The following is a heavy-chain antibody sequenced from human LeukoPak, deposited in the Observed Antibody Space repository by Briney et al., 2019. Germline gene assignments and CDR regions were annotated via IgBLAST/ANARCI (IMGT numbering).Heavy chain of an antibody. CDR1: GGSFSRYY. J-gene: IGHJ4*03. CDR2: IDHRGDT. D-gene: IGHD5-24*01. CDR3: ARGATISETGYFDF. Sequence: PSGTLSLTCAVYGGSFSRYYWSWIRHSPGTGLEWIAEIDHRGDTNYNPSVKSRVTISVDTSKNQFSLKVRSLSAADTAVYYCARGATISETGYFDFWGQGTLVTVSS. V-gene: IGHV4-34*01.